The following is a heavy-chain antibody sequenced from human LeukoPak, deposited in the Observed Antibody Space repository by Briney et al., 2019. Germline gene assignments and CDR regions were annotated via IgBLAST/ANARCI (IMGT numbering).Heavy chain of an antibody. Sequence: GGSLRLSCAASGFMLSGSAMNWVRQAPGKGLEWVSSINDAGSHIYYTDSVKGRFTISRDDAKNSLYLQMNSLRAEDSALYYCARDPAHYLRYGYFDYWGQGTLVTVSS. CDR2: INDAGSHI. CDR1: GFMLSGSA. CDR3: ARDPAHYLRYGYFDY. D-gene: IGHD4-17*01. J-gene: IGHJ4*02. V-gene: IGHV3-21*01.